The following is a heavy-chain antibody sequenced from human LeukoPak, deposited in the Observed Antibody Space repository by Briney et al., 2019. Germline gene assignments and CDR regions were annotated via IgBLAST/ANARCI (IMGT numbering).Heavy chain of an antibody. D-gene: IGHD3-22*01. V-gene: IGHV4-31*03. CDR3: ARDYYDSSGYFGGDAFDI. CDR2: IYYSGST. CDR1: GGSISSGGYY. J-gene: IGHJ3*02. Sequence: SETLSLTCTVSGGSISSGGYYWSWIRQHPGKGLEWIGYIYYSGSTYYNPSLKSRVTISVDTSKNQFSLKLSSVTAADTAVYYCARDYYDSSGYFGGDAFDIWAKGQWSPSLQ.